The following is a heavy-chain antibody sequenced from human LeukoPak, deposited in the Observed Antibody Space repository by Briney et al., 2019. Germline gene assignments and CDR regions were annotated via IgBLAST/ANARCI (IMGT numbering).Heavy chain of an antibody. CDR1: GYTFTGYY. J-gene: IGHJ4*02. Sequence: VASVKVSCKASGYTFTGYYMHWVRQAPGQGLEWMGWINPNSGGTNYAQKFQGRVTMTRDTSISTAYMELSRLRSDDTAVYYCARDMRDIVLMVYAQTELYFDYWGQGTLVTVSS. CDR3: ARDMRDIVLMVYAQTELYFDY. D-gene: IGHD2-8*01. CDR2: INPNSGGT. V-gene: IGHV1-2*02.